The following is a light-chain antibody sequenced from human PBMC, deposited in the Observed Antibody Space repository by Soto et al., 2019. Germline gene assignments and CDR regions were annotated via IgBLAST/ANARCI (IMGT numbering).Light chain of an antibody. CDR2: EAT. J-gene: IGKJ4*01. CDR1: QSVGNN. Sequence: EIVLTQSPATLSLSPGERATLSCRASQSVGNNLAWYQQKPGQAPGLLIYEATTRATGIPARFSGSGSGTDFTLNISSLEPEDFAVYYCQQHAHWHLTFGGGTKVEIK. CDR3: QQHAHWHLT. V-gene: IGKV3-11*01.